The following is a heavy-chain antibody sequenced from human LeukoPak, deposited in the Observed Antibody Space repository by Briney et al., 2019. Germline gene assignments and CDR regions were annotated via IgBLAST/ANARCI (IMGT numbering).Heavy chain of an antibody. CDR3: ARVPYNNAFDI. CDR2: IIPIFGTA. Sequence: SVKVSXKASGGTFSSYAISWVRQAPGQGLEWMGGIIPIFGTANYAQKFQGRVTITADESTSTAYMELSSLRSGDTAVYYCARVPYNNAFDIWGQGTMVTVSS. D-gene: IGHD3-10*01. V-gene: IGHV1-69*13. J-gene: IGHJ3*02. CDR1: GGTFSSYA.